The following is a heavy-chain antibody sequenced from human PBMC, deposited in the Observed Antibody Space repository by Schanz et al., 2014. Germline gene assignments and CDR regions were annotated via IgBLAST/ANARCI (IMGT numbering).Heavy chain of an antibody. V-gene: IGHV3-NL1*01. CDR2: ISGSGGST. Sequence: QVQLVESGGGVVQPGRSLRLSCAASGFTFSSYGMHWVRQAPGKGLEWVAAISGSGGSTYYADSVKGRFTVSRDNSENTLYLQMNSLSADDTAVFYCAKGMGYCSGGTCYDYYYYGLDVWGQGTTVTVSS. CDR3: AKGMGYCSGGTCYDYYYYGLDV. J-gene: IGHJ6*02. D-gene: IGHD2-15*01. CDR1: GFTFSSYG.